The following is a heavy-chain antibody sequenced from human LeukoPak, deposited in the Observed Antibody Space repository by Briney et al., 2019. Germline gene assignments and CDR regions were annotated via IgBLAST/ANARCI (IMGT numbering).Heavy chain of an antibody. J-gene: IGHJ4*02. CDR1: GFTFSNYA. V-gene: IGHV3-23*01. D-gene: IGHD4-17*01. CDR3: AKREGVPTLTPSYYFGY. Sequence: PGGSLRLSCAASGFTFSNYAMSWVRQAPGKGLEWVSTIGSSVSGTYYADSVKGRFTISRDNSKNTLYLQMNSLRAEDTALYYCAKREGVPTLTPSYYFGYWGQGTLVTVSS. CDR2: IGSSVSGT.